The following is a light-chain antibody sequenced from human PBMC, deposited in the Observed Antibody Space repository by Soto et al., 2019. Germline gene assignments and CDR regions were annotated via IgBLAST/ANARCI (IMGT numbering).Light chain of an antibody. V-gene: IGKV2-28*01. CDR1: QSLLHSNGYNS. CDR3: MQALQSPSLT. CDR2: LGS. Sequence: DIVMTQSPLSLPVTPGEPASISCRSSQSLLHSNGYNSLDWYLQKPGPSPQLLLYLGSNRATGVPDRCSGSGSGTDFTLKISNAASEDVGVYYCMQALQSPSLTFGGGTKVVIK. J-gene: IGKJ4*01.